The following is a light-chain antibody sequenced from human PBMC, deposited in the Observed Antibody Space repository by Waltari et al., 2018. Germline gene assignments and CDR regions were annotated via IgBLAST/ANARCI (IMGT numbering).Light chain of an antibody. J-gene: IGLJ2*01. CDR3: ATWDDSLSVVA. Sequence: QSVLTQPPSASGAPGQGVTISCSGSSSNIDIKFVYWYQQLPGTAPKLLIYRNNQRPSGVPDRFSGSKSGTSASLAISGLRSEDEADYFCATWDDSLSVVAFGGGTKLTVL. CDR2: RNN. V-gene: IGLV1-47*01. CDR1: SSNIDIKF.